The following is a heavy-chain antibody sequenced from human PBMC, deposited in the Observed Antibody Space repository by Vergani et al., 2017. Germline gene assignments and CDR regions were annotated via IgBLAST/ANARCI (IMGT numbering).Heavy chain of an antibody. V-gene: IGHV1-46*03. CDR2: INPSGGST. Sequence: QAQLVQSGAEVKKPGASVKVSCKASGYTFTSYYMHWVRQAPGQGLEWMGIINPSGGSTTYAQQFQGRLTMTRDTSTSTVYMDLSNLRSEDTAVYYCARPHGDILPPDPRRLDYWGQGTLVTVSS. CDR3: ARPHGDILPPDPRRLDY. J-gene: IGHJ4*02. CDR1: GYTFTSYY.